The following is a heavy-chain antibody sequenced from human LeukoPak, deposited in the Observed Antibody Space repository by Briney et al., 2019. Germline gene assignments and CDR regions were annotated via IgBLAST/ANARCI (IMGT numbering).Heavy chain of an antibody. CDR3: ARDGPAQMVDFDY. Sequence: ASVKVSRKASGYTFSGTGQYLYWLRQAPGQGLECMGWIYPNNGATAYAQQFQGRVAMTRDTSINTAYMELSRLRPDDTAVYYCARDGPAQMVDFDYWGQGALVTVSS. CDR2: IYPNNGAT. CDR1: GYTFSGTGQY. J-gene: IGHJ4*02. V-gene: IGHV1-2*02. D-gene: IGHD3-10*01.